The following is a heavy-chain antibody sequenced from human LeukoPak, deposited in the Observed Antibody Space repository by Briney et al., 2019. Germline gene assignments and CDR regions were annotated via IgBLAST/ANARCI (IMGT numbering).Heavy chain of an antibody. J-gene: IGHJ5*02. CDR3: ARGVTDDFWSGYYTVSWFDP. V-gene: IGHV4-59*01. D-gene: IGHD3-3*01. Sequence: PSETLSLTCTVSGGSISSYYWSWIRQPPGKGLEWIGYIYYSGSTNYNPSLKSRVTISVDTSKNQFSLKLSSVTAADTAVYYCARGVTDDFWSGYYTVSWFDPWGQGTLVTVSS. CDR1: GGSISSYY. CDR2: IYYSGST.